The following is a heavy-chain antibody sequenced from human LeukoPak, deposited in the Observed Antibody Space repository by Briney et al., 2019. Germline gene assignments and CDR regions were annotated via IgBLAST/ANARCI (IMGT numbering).Heavy chain of an antibody. D-gene: IGHD5-18*01. CDR2: INHSGST. CDR1: GGSFSGYS. J-gene: IGHJ4*02. V-gene: IGHV4-34*01. Sequence: SETLSLAWVVDGGSFSGYSCGWIRPPPGKGLEWIGEINHSGSTNYNPSLKTQATIPVDTSKNQFTLKLGSGAARTPPVHSLRGVRLWFPSDYWGQGTLVTVSS. CDR3: RGVRLWFPSDY.